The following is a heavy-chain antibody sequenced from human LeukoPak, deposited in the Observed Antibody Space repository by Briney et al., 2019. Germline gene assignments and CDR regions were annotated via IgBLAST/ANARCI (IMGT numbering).Heavy chain of an antibody. Sequence: GGSLRLSCAASGFTFSSYAMSWVRQAPGKGLEWVSAIGGRDGSTYYADSVKGRFTISRDNSKNTLYVQMNSLRAEDTAVYYCAKGHYYGSGSLDYWGQGTLVTVSS. CDR2: IGGRDGST. CDR1: GFTFSSYA. CDR3: AKGHYYGSGSLDY. V-gene: IGHV3-23*01. J-gene: IGHJ4*02. D-gene: IGHD3-10*01.